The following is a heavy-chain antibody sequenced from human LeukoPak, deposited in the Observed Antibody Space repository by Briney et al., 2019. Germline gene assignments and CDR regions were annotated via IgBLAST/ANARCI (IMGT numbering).Heavy chain of an antibody. CDR2: ISGSGGST. CDR3: ASRYCTGVNCFAASYMCMDV. Sequence: GGSLRLSCAASGFTFSSSWMSWVRQALGKGLEWVSAISGSGGSTYYADSVKGRFTISRDNAYKSLYLEMTNLRVEDTAVYFCASRYCTGVNCFAASYMCMDVWGKGNTVTVSS. D-gene: IGHD2-8*02. V-gene: IGHV3-23*01. CDR1: GFTFSSSW. J-gene: IGHJ6*03.